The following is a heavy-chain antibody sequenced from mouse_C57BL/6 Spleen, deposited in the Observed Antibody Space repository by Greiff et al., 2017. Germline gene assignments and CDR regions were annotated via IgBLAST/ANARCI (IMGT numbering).Heavy chain of an antibody. V-gene: IGHV1-62-2*01. Sequence: QVQLQQSGAELVNPGASVTLSCKASGYTFTEYTIHWVKQRSGQGLEWLGWFYPGSGRIKYNEKFKDKATLTADKASSTVYMERSRLTAEDSAVCFGARHGDYYGSSYFDNWGQGTTLTVSS. CDR2: FYPGSGRI. D-gene: IGHD1-1*01. CDR3: ARHGDYYGSSYFDN. CDR1: GYTFTEYT. J-gene: IGHJ2*01.